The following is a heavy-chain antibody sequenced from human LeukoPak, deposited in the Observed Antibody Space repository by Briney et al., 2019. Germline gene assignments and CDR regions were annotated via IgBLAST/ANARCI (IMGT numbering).Heavy chain of an antibody. D-gene: IGHD3-3*01. CDR3: ARNPPITIFGVVTYWYFDL. Sequence: SETLSLTCTVSGGSISSSSYYWGWIRQPPGKGLEWIGSIYYSGSTYYNPPLKSRVTISVDTSENQFSLKLSSVTAADTAVYYCARNPPITIFGVVTYWYFDLWGRGTLVTVSS. J-gene: IGHJ2*01. CDR2: IYYSGST. CDR1: GGSISSSSYY. V-gene: IGHV4-39*01.